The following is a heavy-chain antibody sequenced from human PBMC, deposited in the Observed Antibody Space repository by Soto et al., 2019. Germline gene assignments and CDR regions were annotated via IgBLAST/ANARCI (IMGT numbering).Heavy chain of an antibody. J-gene: IGHJ4*02. V-gene: IGHV1-3*01. Sequence: QVQLVQSGAEVKKPGASVKVSCKASGYTFTSYAMHWVRQAPGQRLEWMGWINAGNGNTKYSQKFQGRVTITRDTSASTAYMELSSLRSEDTAVYYCARDGGEDIVEVVAAHSHYFDYWGQGTLVTVSS. D-gene: IGHD2-15*01. CDR3: ARDGGEDIVEVVAAHSHYFDY. CDR1: GYTFTSYA. CDR2: INAGNGNT.